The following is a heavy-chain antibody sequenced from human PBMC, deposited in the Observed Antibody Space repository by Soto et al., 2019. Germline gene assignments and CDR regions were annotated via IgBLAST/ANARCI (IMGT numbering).Heavy chain of an antibody. CDR2: INPNSGGT. D-gene: IGHD2-2*01. V-gene: IGHV1-2*02. CDR3: ASEYQLPGDYYYYYGMDV. J-gene: IGHJ6*02. CDR1: GYTFTGYY. Sequence: ASVKVSCKASGYTFTGYYMHWVRQAPGQGLEWMGWINPNSGGTNYAQKFQGRVTMTRDTSISTAYMELSRLRSDDTAVYYCASEYQLPGDYYYYYGMDVWGQGTTVTVSS.